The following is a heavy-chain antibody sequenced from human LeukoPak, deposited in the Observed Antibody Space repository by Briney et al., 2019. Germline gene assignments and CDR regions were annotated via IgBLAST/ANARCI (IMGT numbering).Heavy chain of an antibody. CDR2: IYPGDSDT. CDR1: GYSFTSYW. V-gene: IGHV5-51*01. D-gene: IGHD6-13*01. J-gene: IGHJ4*01. Sequence: GESLKISCKGAGYSFTSYWIGWGRQMPGKGLEWMGIIYPGDSDTRYSTSFQGQVTISADTSISTAYLQWSSLKASDTAMYYCARLRTTAAAPADYWGHGTPVTASS. CDR3: ARLRTTAAAPADY.